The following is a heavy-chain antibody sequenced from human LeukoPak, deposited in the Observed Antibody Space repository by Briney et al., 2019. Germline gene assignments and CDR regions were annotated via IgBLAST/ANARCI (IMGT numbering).Heavy chain of an antibody. J-gene: IGHJ6*03. D-gene: IGHD6-13*01. CDR1: GFTFSSFW. CDR2: ISGGSIYI. V-gene: IGHV3-21*06. CDR3: ASDKTAQLDNYYYYMDV. Sequence: GGSLRLSCAASGFTFSSFWMSWVRQAPGKGLEWVSSISGGSIYIYYADSVKGRFTISRDNGKNSLYLQMNSLRAEDTAVYYCASDKTAQLDNYYYYMDVWGKGTTVTISS.